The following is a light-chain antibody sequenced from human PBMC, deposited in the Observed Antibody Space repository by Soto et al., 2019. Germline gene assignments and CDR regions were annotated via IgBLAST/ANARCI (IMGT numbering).Light chain of an antibody. V-gene: IGKV1-5*01. J-gene: IGKJ5*01. CDR2: DAS. CDR1: QSLDNY. CDR3: QQYYRSSIT. Sequence: DIQLTQSPSTLSASVGDRATLTFRASQSLDNYLAWYQQKPGKAPKLPIYDASTMERGVPSRFSGTGSGTEFTLTISSLQPDDFATYYCQQYYRSSITFGQGTRLEIK.